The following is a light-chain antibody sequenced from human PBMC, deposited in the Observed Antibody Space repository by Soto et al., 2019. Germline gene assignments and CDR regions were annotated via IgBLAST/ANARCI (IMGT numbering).Light chain of an antibody. CDR3: TSYAGSDNHVV. CDR1: SSDVGGYNY. V-gene: IGLV2-8*01. J-gene: IGLJ2*01. CDR2: EVN. Sequence: QSALTQPPSASGSPGQSVTISCTGTSSDVGGYNYVSWYQQYPGKAPKLLIFEVNKRPLEVPHRFSGSKSGNTASLTVSGLQAGDEADYYCTSYAGSDNHVVFGGGTKLTVL.